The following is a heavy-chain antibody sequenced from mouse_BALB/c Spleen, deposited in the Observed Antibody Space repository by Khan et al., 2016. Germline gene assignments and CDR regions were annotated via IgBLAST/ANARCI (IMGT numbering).Heavy chain of an antibody. CDR1: GFNIKDTY. D-gene: IGHD2-4*01. CDR2: IDPANGNT. J-gene: IGHJ3*01. V-gene: IGHV14-3*02. Sequence: VQLKESGAELVKPGASVKLSCTASGFNIKDTYMHWVKQRPEQGLEWIGRIDPANGNTKYDPMFQGKATITEDTTSNTAYLQLSSLTYDDTAVYYCARSPYDYDVGFDYWGQGTLVTVSA. CDR3: ARSPYDYDVGFDY.